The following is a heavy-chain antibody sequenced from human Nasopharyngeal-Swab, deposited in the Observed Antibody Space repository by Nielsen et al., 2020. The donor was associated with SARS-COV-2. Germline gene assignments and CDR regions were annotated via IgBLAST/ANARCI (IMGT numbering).Heavy chain of an antibody. Sequence: GESLKISCAASGFTFSSDSMNWVRQAPGKGLEWVSSISRGSEYTWYVDSVKGRFAISRDNAKNSLYLQMNNLRGEDTAVYYCARDYYDNYDSDYWGQGTLVTVSS. V-gene: IGHV3-21*01. D-gene: IGHD3-22*01. CDR2: ISRGSEYT. CDR3: ARDYYDNYDSDY. CDR1: GFTFSSDS. J-gene: IGHJ4*02.